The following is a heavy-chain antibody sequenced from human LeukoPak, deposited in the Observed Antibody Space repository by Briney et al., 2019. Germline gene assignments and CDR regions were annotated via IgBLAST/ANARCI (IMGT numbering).Heavy chain of an antibody. Sequence: AGGSLRLSCAASGFTFDDYGMSWVRQVPGKGLEWVSGINWNGGSTGYADSVKGRLTISRDNARNSLYLQMNSLRAEDTALYYCARVGSEGGYYFDYWGQGTLVTVSS. CDR3: ARVGSEGGYYFDY. J-gene: IGHJ4*02. CDR1: GFTFDDYG. CDR2: INWNGGST. V-gene: IGHV3-20*04. D-gene: IGHD2-15*01.